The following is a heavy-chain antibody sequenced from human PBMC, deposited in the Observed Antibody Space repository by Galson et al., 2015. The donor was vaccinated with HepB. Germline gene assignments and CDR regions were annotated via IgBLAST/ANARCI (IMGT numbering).Heavy chain of an antibody. V-gene: IGHV3-33*01. CDR3: ARDRRVGATTFPTY. CDR2: IWYDGSNK. CDR1: GFTFSSYG. D-gene: IGHD1-26*01. J-gene: IGHJ4*02. Sequence: SLRLSCAASGFTFSSYGMHWVRQAPGKGLEWVAVIWYDGSNKYYADSVKGRFTISRDNSKNTLYLQMNSLRAEDTAVYYCARDRRVGATTFPTYWGQGTLVTVSS.